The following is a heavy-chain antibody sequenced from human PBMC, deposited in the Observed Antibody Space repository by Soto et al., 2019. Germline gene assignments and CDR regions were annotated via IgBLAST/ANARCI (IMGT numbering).Heavy chain of an antibody. Sequence: GSLRLSCVASGFTFSNYEMNWVRQAPGKGLEWVAYISGSGSVIYYADSVQGRFSIYRDNAKNSLHLQMHSLRVEDTALYFCARDSESSGPLGPWGQGTLVTVSS. CDR2: ISGSGSVI. D-gene: IGHD6-19*01. CDR3: ARDSESSGPLGP. V-gene: IGHV3-48*03. CDR1: GFTFSNYE. J-gene: IGHJ5*02.